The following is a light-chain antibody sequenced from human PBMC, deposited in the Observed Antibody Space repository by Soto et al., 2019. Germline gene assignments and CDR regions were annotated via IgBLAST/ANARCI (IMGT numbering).Light chain of an antibody. J-gene: IGLJ1*01. V-gene: IGLV2-14*03. CDR1: SSDVGRYNY. CDR2: DVS. CDR3: SSFTGSSTFV. Sequence: LVEPASISGSPAHPFTISCTGTSSDVGRYNYVSWFQQHPGKVPKLIIYDVSNWPSGVSDRFSGSKSGNTASLTISGLHPEDEADYYCSSFTGSSTFVFGTGTKVTVL.